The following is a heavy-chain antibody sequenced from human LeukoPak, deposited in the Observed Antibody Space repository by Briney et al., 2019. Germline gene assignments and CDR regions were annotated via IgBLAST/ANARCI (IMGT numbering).Heavy chain of an antibody. CDR3: AREVQF. CDR2: IIPIFGTA. J-gene: IGHJ4*02. Sequence: ASVKVSCNASGYTFSSYGISWVRQAPGQGLEWMGGIIPIFGTANYAQKFQGRVTITADESTSAAYMELSSLRSEDTAVYYCAREVQFWGQGTLVTVSS. D-gene: IGHD1-1*01. V-gene: IGHV1-69*13. CDR1: GYTFSSYG.